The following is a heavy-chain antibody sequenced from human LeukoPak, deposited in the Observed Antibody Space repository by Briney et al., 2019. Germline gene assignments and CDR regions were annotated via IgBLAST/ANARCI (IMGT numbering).Heavy chain of an antibody. CDR2: INHSGST. Sequence: PSETLSLTCAVYGGSFSGYYWSWIRQPPGKGLEWIGEINHSGSTNYNPSLKGRVTISVDTSKNQFSLKLSSVTAADTAVYYCARVDWSAVYYYYGMDVWGQGTTVTVSS. V-gene: IGHV4-34*01. CDR1: GGSFSGYY. J-gene: IGHJ6*02. CDR3: ARVDWSAVYYYYGMDV. D-gene: IGHD3/OR15-3a*01.